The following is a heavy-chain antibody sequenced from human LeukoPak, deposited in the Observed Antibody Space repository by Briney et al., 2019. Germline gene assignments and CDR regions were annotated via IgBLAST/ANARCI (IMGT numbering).Heavy chain of an antibody. CDR2: IYYSGST. CDR1: GGSISSGSYY. V-gene: IGHV4-39*07. J-gene: IGHJ4*02. D-gene: IGHD6-19*01. CDR3: TRDLGQWLVDY. Sequence: PSETLSLTCTVSGGSISSGSYYWGWLRQPPGKGLEWIGSIYYSGSTYYNPSLKSRVTISVDTSKNQFSLKLNSVTAADTAVYYCTRDLGQWLVDYWGQGTLVTVSS.